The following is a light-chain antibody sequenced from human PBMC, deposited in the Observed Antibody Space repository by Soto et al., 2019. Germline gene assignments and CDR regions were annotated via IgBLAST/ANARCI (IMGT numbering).Light chain of an antibody. CDR2: AAS. CDR3: QNYNSAPLT. J-gene: IGKJ4*01. Sequence: DIQMTQSPSSLSASVGDRVTITCRASQCISNYLAWYQQKPGKVPKLLIYAASTLQSGVPSRFSGSGSGTDFTLTISSLQPEDVATYYCQNYNSAPLTFGGGTKVEIK. V-gene: IGKV1-27*01. CDR1: QCISNY.